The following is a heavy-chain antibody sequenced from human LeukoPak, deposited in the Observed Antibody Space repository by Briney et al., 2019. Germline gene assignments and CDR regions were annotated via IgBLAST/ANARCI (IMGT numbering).Heavy chain of an antibody. Sequence: PSETLSLTCTVSGGSMSSYYWSWIRQPAGKGLEWIGRIYYTGSTNYNPSLKSRVTMSVDASKNQFALRLSSVTAADQAVYYCARDHQLYGSPWDWFDPWGQGMLVTVSS. D-gene: IGHD3-10*01. J-gene: IGHJ5*02. V-gene: IGHV4-4*07. CDR1: GGSMSSYY. CDR3: ARDHQLYGSPWDWFDP. CDR2: IYYTGST.